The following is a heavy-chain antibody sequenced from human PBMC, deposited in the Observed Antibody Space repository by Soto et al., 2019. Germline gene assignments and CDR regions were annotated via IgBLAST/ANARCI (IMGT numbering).Heavy chain of an antibody. CDR3: AADLGTGYDFWSGPNWFDP. J-gene: IGHJ5*02. CDR2: INAGNGNT. V-gene: IGHV1-3*01. D-gene: IGHD3-3*01. CDR1: GYTFTSYA. Sequence: GASVKVSCKASGYTFTSYAMHWVRQAPGQRLEWMGWINAGNGNTKYSQKFQGRVTITRDTSASTAYMELSSLRSEDTAVYDCAADLGTGYDFWSGPNWFDPWGQGTLVTVSS.